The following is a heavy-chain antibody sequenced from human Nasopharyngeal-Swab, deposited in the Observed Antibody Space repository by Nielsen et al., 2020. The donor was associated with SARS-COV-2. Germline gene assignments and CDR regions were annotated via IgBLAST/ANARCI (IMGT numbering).Heavy chain of an antibody. CDR2: IGTAGDT. Sequence: GESLKISCAASGFTFNKYDMHWVRQATGEGLEWVSAIGTAGDTYYPDSVRGRFTISRDNAKNSLYLQMNSLRVEDTAVYYCARVPGGYDSSGYYFDQWGQGTLVTVSS. J-gene: IGHJ4*02. CDR1: GFTFNKYD. V-gene: IGHV3-13*01. D-gene: IGHD3-22*01. CDR3: ARVPGGYDSSGYYFDQ.